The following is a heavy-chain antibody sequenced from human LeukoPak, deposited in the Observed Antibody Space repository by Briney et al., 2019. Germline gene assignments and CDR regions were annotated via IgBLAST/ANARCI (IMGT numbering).Heavy chain of an antibody. CDR1: GGTFSSYA. CDR2: IIPILGIA. CDR3: ASAPIYCGGDCYVDY. V-gene: IGHV1-69*04. D-gene: IGHD2-21*02. Sequence: GASVKVSCKASGGTFSSYAISWVRQAPGQGLEWMGRIIPILGIANYAQKFQGRVTITADKSTSTAYMELSSLRSEDTAVYYCASAPIYCGGDCYVDYWGRGTLVTVSS. J-gene: IGHJ4*02.